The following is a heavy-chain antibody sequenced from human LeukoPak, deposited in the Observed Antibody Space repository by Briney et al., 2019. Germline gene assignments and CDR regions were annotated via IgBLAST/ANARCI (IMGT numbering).Heavy chain of an antibody. J-gene: IGHJ6*03. D-gene: IGHD1-26*01. V-gene: IGHV4-39*07. CDR1: GGSISSSSYY. CDR2: IYSSGST. Sequence: SETLSLTCTVSGGSISSSSYYWGWIRQPPGKGLEWIGSIYSSGSTNYNPSLKSRVTMSVDTSKNQFSLKLSSVTAADTAVYYCARDFTASGSSLVYYYYYYMDVWGKGTTVTVSS. CDR3: ARDFTASGSSLVYYYYYYMDV.